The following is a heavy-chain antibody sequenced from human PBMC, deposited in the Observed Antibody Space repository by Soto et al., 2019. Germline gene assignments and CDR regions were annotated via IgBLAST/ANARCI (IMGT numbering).Heavy chain of an antibody. J-gene: IGHJ4*02. CDR1: GFTFSTYW. CDR2: MDQDGSET. D-gene: IGHD3-16*01. Sequence: EVQLVESGGGLVQPGGSLRLSCAASGFTFSTYWMTWVRQPPGKGLEWVANMDQDGSETYYVDSVRGRFTVSRDNAKNSLYLQMNSRIVEDTAVYYCVCGGNFFIYWGQGTLVTVSP. V-gene: IGHV3-7*01. CDR3: VCGGNFFIY.